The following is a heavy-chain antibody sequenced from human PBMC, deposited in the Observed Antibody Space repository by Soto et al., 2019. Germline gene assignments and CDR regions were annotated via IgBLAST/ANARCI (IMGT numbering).Heavy chain of an antibody. CDR1: GGTFSSYA. Sequence: ASVKVSCKASGGTFSSYAISWVRQAPGQGLEWMGGIIPIFGTANYAQKFQGRVTITADESTSTAYMELSSLRSEDTAVYYCARDGYSSSSGSWFDPWGQGTLVTVSS. CDR2: IIPIFGTA. J-gene: IGHJ5*02. CDR3: ARDGYSSSSGSWFDP. V-gene: IGHV1-69*13. D-gene: IGHD6-6*01.